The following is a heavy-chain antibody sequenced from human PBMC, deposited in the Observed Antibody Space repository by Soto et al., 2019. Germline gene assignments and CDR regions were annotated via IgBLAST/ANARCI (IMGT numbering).Heavy chain of an antibody. D-gene: IGHD2-15*01. CDR1: GDSVSSGSYY. Sequence: SETLSLTCSVSGDSVSSGSYYWTWIRQPPGKGLEWIGYVYYSGGASYNPSLKSRVTISVHTSKNQFSLKLTSMTAADTAVYYCARNRRSKSWLDYWGQGTLVTVSS. CDR2: VYYSGGA. CDR3: ARNRRSKSWLDY. V-gene: IGHV4-61*01. J-gene: IGHJ4*02.